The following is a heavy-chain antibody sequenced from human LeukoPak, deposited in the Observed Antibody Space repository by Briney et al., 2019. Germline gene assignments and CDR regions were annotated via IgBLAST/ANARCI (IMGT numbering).Heavy chain of an antibody. Sequence: PSETLSLTCTVSGGSISSGDYYWSWIRQPPGKGLEWIGYIYYSGSTYYNPSLKSRVTISVDTSKNQFSLKLSSVTAADTAVYYCARSAGRPVGAFDIWGQGTMVTVSS. J-gene: IGHJ3*02. D-gene: IGHD6-13*01. CDR2: IYYSGST. CDR3: ARSAGRPVGAFDI. CDR1: GGSISSGDYY. V-gene: IGHV4-30-4*08.